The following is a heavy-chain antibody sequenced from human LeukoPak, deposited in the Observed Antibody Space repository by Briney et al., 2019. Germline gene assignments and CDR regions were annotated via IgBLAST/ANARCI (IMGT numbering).Heavy chain of an antibody. V-gene: IGHV4-34*01. CDR2: INHSGST. Sequence: SETLSLTCAVYGGSFSGYYWSWIRQPPGKGLEWIGEINHSGSTNYNPSLKSRVTISVDTSKNQFSLKLSSVTAADTAVYYCARVKRDFWSGYALDYWGQGTLVTVPS. CDR3: ARVKRDFWSGYALDY. J-gene: IGHJ4*02. CDR1: GGSFSGYY. D-gene: IGHD3-3*01.